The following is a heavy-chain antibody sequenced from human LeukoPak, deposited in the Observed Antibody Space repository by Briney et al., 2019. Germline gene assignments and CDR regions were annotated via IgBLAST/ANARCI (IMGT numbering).Heavy chain of an antibody. Sequence: GGSLRLSCAASGFTFSNFAMHWVRQAPGKGLEWVSAISRSGSDTYYADSVKGRFTISRDNSKNMTFVQMSSLRVDDTAIYYCAKISSLEISYWGRGAMVSVCS. CDR2: ISRSGSDT. CDR1: GFTFSNFA. V-gene: IGHV3-23*01. J-gene: IGHJ6*01. CDR3: AKISSLEISY. D-gene: IGHD3-3*01.